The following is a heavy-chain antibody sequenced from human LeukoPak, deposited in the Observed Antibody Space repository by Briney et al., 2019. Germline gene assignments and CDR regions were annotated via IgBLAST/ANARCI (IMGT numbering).Heavy chain of an antibody. CDR2: VSSSGGNT. J-gene: IGHJ4*02. CDR1: GFTFSSYA. D-gene: IGHD3-10*01. Sequence: GGSLRLSCAASGFTFSSYAMSWVRQAPGKGLEWVSVVSSSGGNTYNADSVKGRFTISRDNAKNSLYLQMNSLRAEDTAVYYCARVPNRKLWFGELFPSYFDYWGQGTLVTVSS. CDR3: ARVPNRKLWFGELFPSYFDY. V-gene: IGHV3-23*01.